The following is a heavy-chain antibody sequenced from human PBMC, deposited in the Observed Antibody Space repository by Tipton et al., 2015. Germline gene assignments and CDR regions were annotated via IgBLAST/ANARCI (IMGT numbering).Heavy chain of an antibody. CDR1: GGSISSYY. D-gene: IGHD3-3*01. V-gene: IGHV4-59*01. Sequence: LRLSCTVSGGSISSYYWSWIRQPPGKGLEWIGYMGYSGSTNYSPSLKSRVTISGDTSKNQFSLKLSSVTAADTAVYYCATLRFWNYYYGMNVWGQGTTVTVSS. CDR3: ATLRFWNYYYGMNV. J-gene: IGHJ6*02. CDR2: MGYSGST.